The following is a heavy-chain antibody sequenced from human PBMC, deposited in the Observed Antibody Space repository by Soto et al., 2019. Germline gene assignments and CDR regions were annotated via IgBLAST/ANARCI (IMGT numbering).Heavy chain of an antibody. CDR2: IYYSGST. J-gene: IGHJ4*02. Sequence: SETLSLTCTASGGSISSSSYYWGWIRQPPGKGLEWIGSIYYSGSTYYNPSLKSRVTISRDNSKNTLYLQMGSLRAEDMAVYYCAREGVGTALDYWGQGTLVTVSS. CDR1: GGSISSSSYY. V-gene: IGHV4-39*02. CDR3: AREGVGTALDY. D-gene: IGHD3-10*01.